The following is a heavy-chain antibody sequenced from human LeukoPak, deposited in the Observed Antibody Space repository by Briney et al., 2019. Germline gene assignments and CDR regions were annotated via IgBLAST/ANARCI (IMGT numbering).Heavy chain of an antibody. V-gene: IGHV3-23*01. Sequence: GGSLRLSCAASGFTFSSYEMNWVRQAPGRGLEWVSTITGSGTNTDYADSVKGRFTISRDNSKNTLYLQMNSLRGDDTAVYYCAKGGSPVFYGSGRFGYWGQGTLVTVSS. CDR3: AKGGSPVFYGSGRFGY. CDR1: GFTFSSYE. J-gene: IGHJ4*02. CDR2: ITGSGTNT. D-gene: IGHD3-10*01.